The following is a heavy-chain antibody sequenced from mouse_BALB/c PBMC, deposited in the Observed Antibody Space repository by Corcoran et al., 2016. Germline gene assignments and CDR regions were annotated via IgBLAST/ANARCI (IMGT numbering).Heavy chain of an antibody. CDR1: GYTFTNYG. V-gene: IGHV9-1*02. CDR2: INTYTGEP. Sequence: QIQLVQSGPELKKPGETVKISCKASGYTFTNYGMNWVKQAPRKDLKLTGWINTYTGEPTYADDFKGRFAFSLETSASTAYLQINNLKNEDMATYFCARDPAWFAYWGQGTLVTVSA. J-gene: IGHJ3*01. CDR3: ARDPAWFAY.